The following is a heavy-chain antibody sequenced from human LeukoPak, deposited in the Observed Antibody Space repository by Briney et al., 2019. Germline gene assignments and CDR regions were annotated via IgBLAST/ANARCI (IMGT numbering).Heavy chain of an antibody. D-gene: IGHD3-22*01. CDR2: INAGNGNT. CDR3: ARDLQYDSSGYYWLVAFDI. CDR1: GYTFTSYA. Sequence: ASVKVSCKASGYTFTSYAMHWVRQAPGQRLEWMGWINAGNGNTKYSQKFQGRVTITRDTSASTAYMELSSLRSEDTAVYYCARDLQYDSSGYYWLVAFDIWGQGTMVTVSS. V-gene: IGHV1-3*01. J-gene: IGHJ3*02.